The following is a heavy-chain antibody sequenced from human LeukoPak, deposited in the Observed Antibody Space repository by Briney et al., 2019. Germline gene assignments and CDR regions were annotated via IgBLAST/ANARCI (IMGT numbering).Heavy chain of an antibody. CDR1: GGSISSSSYY. V-gene: IGHV4-61*02. J-gene: IGHJ4*02. CDR2: IYTSGST. CDR3: ALGRIAAAGTVDY. Sequence: SETLSLTCTVSGGSISSSSYYWSWIRQPAGKGLEWIGRIYTSGSTNYNPSLKSRVTMSVDTSKNQFSLKLSSVTAADTAVYYCALGRIAAAGTVDYWGQGTLVTVSS. D-gene: IGHD6-13*01.